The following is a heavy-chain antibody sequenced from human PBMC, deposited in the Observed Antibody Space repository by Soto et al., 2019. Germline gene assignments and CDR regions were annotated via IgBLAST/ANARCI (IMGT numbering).Heavy chain of an antibody. CDR1: GGSTRSSSYY. Sequence: TLSLTCTVSGGSTRSSSYYWGWIRQPPGTGLEWIGSIYYSGSTYYNPSLKSRVTISVDTSKNQFSLKVNSVTAADTAVYYCARFVYGDYISDNWFDPWGQGTLVTVSS. D-gene: IGHD4-17*01. V-gene: IGHV4-39*01. CDR2: IYYSGST. CDR3: ARFVYGDYISDNWFDP. J-gene: IGHJ5*02.